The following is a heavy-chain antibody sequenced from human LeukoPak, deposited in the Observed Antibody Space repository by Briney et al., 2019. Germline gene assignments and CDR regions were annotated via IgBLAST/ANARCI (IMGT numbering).Heavy chain of an antibody. CDR3: ARGLWYYYASMAFDI. CDR2: IYYGGST. CDR1: GGSISSGGYY. D-gene: IGHD3-10*01. J-gene: IGHJ3*02. V-gene: IGHV4-31*03. Sequence: SQTLSLTCTVSGGSISSGGYYWSWIRQHPGKGLEWIGYIYYGGSTYYNPSLKSRVTISVDRSKNQFSLKLSSVTAADTAVYYCARGLWYYYASMAFDIWGQGTMVTVSS.